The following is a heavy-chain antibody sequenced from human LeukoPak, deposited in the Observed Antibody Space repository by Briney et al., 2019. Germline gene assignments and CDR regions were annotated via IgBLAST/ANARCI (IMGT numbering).Heavy chain of an antibody. CDR1: GFTFNLYW. Sequence: GGSLRLSCAASGFTFNLYWMTWVRQAPGKGLEWVANIKQDGTGKYYVDSVKGRFTISKDNTKNSLYLQMNSLRAEDTGVYYCARERWEEYDEPWFDSWGQGILVTVSS. D-gene: IGHD2/OR15-2a*01. V-gene: IGHV3-7*01. J-gene: IGHJ5*01. CDR3: ARERWEEYDEPWFDS. CDR2: IKQDGTGK.